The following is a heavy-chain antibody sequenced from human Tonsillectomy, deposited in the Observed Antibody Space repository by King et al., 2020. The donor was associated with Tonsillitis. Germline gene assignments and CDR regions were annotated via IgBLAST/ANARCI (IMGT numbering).Heavy chain of an antibody. Sequence: MQLQESGPGLVKPSETLSLTCTVSGGSISSNYWSWIRQPPGKGLEWIGYVYYCGSTNYNPSLKSRVTMSVDTSKNQCSLKLRSVTAADTATYYCAGLWLGESPYFDCWGQGTLVIVSS. CDR1: GGSISSNY. D-gene: IGHD3-10*01. J-gene: IGHJ4*02. CDR2: VYYCGST. V-gene: IGHV4-59*08. CDR3: AGLWLGESPYFDC.